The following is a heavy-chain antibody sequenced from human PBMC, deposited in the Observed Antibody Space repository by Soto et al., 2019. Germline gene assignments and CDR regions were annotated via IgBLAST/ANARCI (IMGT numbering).Heavy chain of an antibody. D-gene: IGHD3-10*01. Sequence: SVKVSCKASGGTFSSYAISWVRQAPGQGLEWMGGIIPIFGTANYAQKFQGRVTITADESTSTAYMELSSLRSEDTAVYYCARTMITMVRGYYYYYYIDVWGKGTTVTVSS. CDR3: ARTMITMVRGYYYYYYIDV. V-gene: IGHV1-69*13. J-gene: IGHJ6*03. CDR2: IIPIFGTA. CDR1: GGTFSSYA.